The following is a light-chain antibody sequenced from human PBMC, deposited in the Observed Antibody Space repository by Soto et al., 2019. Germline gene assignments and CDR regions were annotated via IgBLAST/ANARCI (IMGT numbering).Light chain of an antibody. CDR2: GAS. V-gene: IGKV3-20*01. Sequence: EIVLTQSPGTLSLSPGERATLSCRASQSVSNSYLAWYQQKPGQAPRLLIYGASSRATGIPDRFSGSGSGTDFTLTISRLEPEDFAVYYCQQYGSSPFTFGQGPKLEIK. CDR1: QSVSNSY. CDR3: QQYGSSPFT. J-gene: IGKJ2*01.